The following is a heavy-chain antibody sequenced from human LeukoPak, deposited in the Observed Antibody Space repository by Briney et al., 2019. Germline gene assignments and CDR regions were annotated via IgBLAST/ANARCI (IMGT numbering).Heavy chain of an antibody. CDR2: IYHSGRT. J-gene: IGHJ4*02. D-gene: IGHD6-19*01. Sequence: SETLSLTCTISGYSISRGYYWGWIRQPPGKGLEWIGSIYHSGRTYYNPSLKSRVTISLDTSENQFSLKLSSVTAADTAVYYCARDLYSSGWGYFDYWGQGTLVTVSS. V-gene: IGHV4-38-2*02. CDR1: GYSISRGYY. CDR3: ARDLYSSGWGYFDY.